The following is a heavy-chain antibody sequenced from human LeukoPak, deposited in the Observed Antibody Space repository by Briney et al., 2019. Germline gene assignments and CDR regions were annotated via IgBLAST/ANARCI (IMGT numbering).Heavy chain of an antibody. CDR1: GFTFSSYA. D-gene: IGHD3-10*01. V-gene: IGHV3-23*01. J-gene: IGHJ4*02. Sequence: GGSLRLSCAASGFTFSSYAMSWVRQAPGKGLEWVSAISGSGGNAYYADSVKGRFTISRDNSKNTLYLQMNSLRAEDTAVYYCEKDEAFYGSGSYYDYWGQGTLVTVSS. CDR2: ISGSGGNA. CDR3: EKDEAFYGSGSYYDY.